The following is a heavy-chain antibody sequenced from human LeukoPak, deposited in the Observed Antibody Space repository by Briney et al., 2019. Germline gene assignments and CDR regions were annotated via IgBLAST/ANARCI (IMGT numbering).Heavy chain of an antibody. CDR3: AKEGSVLLWFGESWDYFDY. D-gene: IGHD3-10*01. V-gene: IGHV3-23*01. CDR2: ISGSGGST. Sequence: GGSLRLSCTASGFTLSSYEMSWIRQAPGKGLEWVSAISGSGGSTYYADSVKGRFTISRDNSKNTLYLQMNSLRAEDTAVYYCAKEGSVLLWFGESWDYFDYWGQGTLVTVSS. CDR1: GFTLSSYE. J-gene: IGHJ4*02.